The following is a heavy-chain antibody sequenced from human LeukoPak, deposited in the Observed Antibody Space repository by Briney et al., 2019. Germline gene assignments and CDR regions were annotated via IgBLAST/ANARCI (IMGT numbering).Heavy chain of an antibody. Sequence: ASVKVSCKASGYTFTGYYMHWVRQAPGQGLEWMGWINPNSGGTNYAQKFQGRVTMTRDTSISTAYMELSRLRSDDTAVYYCARDPRNMVRGVIQYYYYGMDVWGQGTTATVSS. J-gene: IGHJ6*02. CDR2: INPNSGGT. CDR3: ARDPRNMVRGVIQYYYYGMDV. CDR1: GYTFTGYY. D-gene: IGHD3-10*01. V-gene: IGHV1-2*02.